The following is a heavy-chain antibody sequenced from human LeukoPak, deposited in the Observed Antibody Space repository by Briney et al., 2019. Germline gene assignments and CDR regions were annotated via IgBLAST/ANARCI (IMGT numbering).Heavy chain of an antibody. CDR2: ISNDGSRK. CDR1: GFTFSRHG. D-gene: IGHD6-6*01. CDR3: AREYSSSSGRAFDI. Sequence: GRSLRLSCAPSGFTFSRHGMHWVRQAPGKGLEWVAIISNDGSRKYYAHSVEGRFTISRDNSKNTLYLQMDSLRAEDTAVYYCAREYSSSSGRAFDIWGQGTMVTVSS. V-gene: IGHV3-30*03. J-gene: IGHJ3*02.